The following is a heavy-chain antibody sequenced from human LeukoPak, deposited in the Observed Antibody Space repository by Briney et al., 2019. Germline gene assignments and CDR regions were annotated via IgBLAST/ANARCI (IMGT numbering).Heavy chain of an antibody. CDR3: ARDRGYYDSSSHDY. J-gene: IGHJ4*02. CDR1: GFTFSSYP. V-gene: IGHV3-48*03. CDR2: ISSSGSTI. D-gene: IGHD3-22*01. Sequence: GGSLRLSCVASGFTFSSYPMNWVRQAPGKGLEWVAYISSSGSTIYYADSVKGRFTISRDNAKNSLYLQMHSLRAEDAAVYYCARDRGYYDSSSHDYWGQGTLVTVSS.